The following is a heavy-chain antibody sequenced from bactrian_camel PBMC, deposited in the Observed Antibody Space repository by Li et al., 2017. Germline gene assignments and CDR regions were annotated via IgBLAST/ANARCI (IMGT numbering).Heavy chain of an antibody. J-gene: IGHJ4*01. CDR2: FIYSFGRST. D-gene: IGHD1*01. V-gene: IGHV3S1*01. CDR1: GYTYRNYC. Sequence: VQLVESGGGLVPPGGSLRLSCAAYGAGYTYRNYCMAWFRQAPGKEREQVAVFIYSFGRSTRYADSEKGRFTISHDKSKNTLDLQMNTQKAEDSGLYYCAATADGECRDYKSSRDFSFWGQGTQVTVS. CDR3: AATADGECRDYKSSRDFSF.